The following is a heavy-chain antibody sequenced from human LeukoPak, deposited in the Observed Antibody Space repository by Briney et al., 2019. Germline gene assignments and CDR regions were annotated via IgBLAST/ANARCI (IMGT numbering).Heavy chain of an antibody. CDR2: IRYDGNSK. V-gene: IGHV3-30*02. CDR3: AKDQTLRQPYYMDV. Sequence: GGSLRLSCAASGCTFSSYGMHWVRQAPGKGLEWVAFIRYDGNSKYSAESMKGRFTISRDNSKNTLYLQMNSLRPEDTAVYYCAKDQTLRQPYYMDVWGKGTTVTVSS. J-gene: IGHJ6*03. CDR1: GCTFSSYG.